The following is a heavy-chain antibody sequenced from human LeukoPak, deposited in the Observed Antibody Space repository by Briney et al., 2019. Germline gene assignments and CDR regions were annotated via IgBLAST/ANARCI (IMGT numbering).Heavy chain of an antibody. V-gene: IGHV1-2*02. CDR3: ARDPPGLSGYDFWFDY. J-gene: IGHJ4*02. D-gene: IGHD5-12*01. CDR1: GYTFTGYY. CDR2: INPNSGGT. Sequence: ASVKVSCEASGYTFTGYYMHWVRQAPGQGLEWMGWINPNSGGTNYAQKFQGRVTMTRDTSISTAYMELSRLRSDDTAVYYCARDPPGLSGYDFWFDYWGQGTLVTVSS.